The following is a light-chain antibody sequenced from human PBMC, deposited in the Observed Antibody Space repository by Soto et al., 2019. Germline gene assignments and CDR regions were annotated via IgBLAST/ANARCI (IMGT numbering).Light chain of an antibody. CDR3: CSYAGSYTRV. CDR1: SSDVGGYNY. Sequence: QSALTQPRSVSGSPGTSVTISCTGTSSDVGGYNYVSWNQQHPGKAPKLMIYDVSKRPSGVPDRFSGSKSGNTASLTISGLQAEDEADYYCCSYAGSYTRVFGGGTKLTVL. J-gene: IGLJ3*02. V-gene: IGLV2-11*01. CDR2: DVS.